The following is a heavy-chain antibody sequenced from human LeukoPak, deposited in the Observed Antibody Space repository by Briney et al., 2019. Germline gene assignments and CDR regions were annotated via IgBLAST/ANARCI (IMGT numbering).Heavy chain of an antibody. CDR3: ARVSTIFGVVTHDY. J-gene: IGHJ4*02. V-gene: IGHV4-59*01. CDR2: IYYSGST. D-gene: IGHD3-3*01. Sequence: SETLSLTCAVYGGSFSGYYWSWIRQPPGKGLEWIGYIYYSGSTNYNPSLKSRVNISVDTSKNQFSLKLSSVTAADTAVYYCARVSTIFGVVTHDYWGQGTLVTVSS. CDR1: GGSFSGYY.